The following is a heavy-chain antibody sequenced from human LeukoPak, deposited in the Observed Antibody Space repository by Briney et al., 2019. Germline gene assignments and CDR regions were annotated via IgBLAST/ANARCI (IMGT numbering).Heavy chain of an antibody. V-gene: IGHV1-18*01. Sequence: ASVKVSCKASGYNFNDFGVTWVRQARGQGLEWMGWISALTGDTNYAQKFQGRLTMTTDTSTDTAYMEMRGLRSDDTAVYYCAREATGRAFDPWGQGTLVVVPS. CDR1: GYNFNDFG. D-gene: IGHD1-14*01. J-gene: IGHJ5*02. CDR2: ISALTGDT. CDR3: AREATGRAFDP.